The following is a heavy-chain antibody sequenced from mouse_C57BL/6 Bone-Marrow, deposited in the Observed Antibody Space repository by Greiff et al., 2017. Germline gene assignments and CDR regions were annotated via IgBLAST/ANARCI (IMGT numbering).Heavy chain of an antibody. Sequence: VQLQESGAELVRPGASVKLSCKASGYTFTDYYINWVKQRPGQGLEWIARIYPGSGNTYYNEKFKGKATLTAEKSSSTAYMQLSSLTSEDSAVYFYARSGYYGSSYVLAWFAYGGQGTLVTVSA. CDR3: ARSGYYGSSYVLAWFAY. CDR1: GYTFTDYY. J-gene: IGHJ3*01. CDR2: IYPGSGNT. D-gene: IGHD1-1*01. V-gene: IGHV1-76*01.